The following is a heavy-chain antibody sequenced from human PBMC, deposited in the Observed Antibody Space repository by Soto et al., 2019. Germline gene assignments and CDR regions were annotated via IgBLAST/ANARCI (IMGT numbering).Heavy chain of an antibody. J-gene: IGHJ4*02. V-gene: IGHV3-23*01. CDR3: SRCSSGWYFDY. CDR1: GFTFSSYA. D-gene: IGHD6-19*01. CDR2: ISGSGDST. Sequence: EVQLLESGGGLVQPGGSLRLSCAASGFTFSSYAVSWVRQAPGKGLEWVSVISGSGDSTYYADSVKGRFTISRDNSKNTLYLQMNSLRAEDTAVYYCSRCSSGWYFDYWGQGTLVTVSS.